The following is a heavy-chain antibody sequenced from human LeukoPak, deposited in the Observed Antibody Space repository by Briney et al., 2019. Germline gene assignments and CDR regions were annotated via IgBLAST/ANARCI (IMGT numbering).Heavy chain of an antibody. V-gene: IGHV3-74*01. Sequence: PGGSLRLSCAVSGFSLSSKWMHWVRQAPGKGLVLVSRISRYGSSTDYAASVKARFTVSRDNAKNTFFLQMNRLRAEDTAVYYFAIQFPGGCHWGQGTLVAVSS. J-gene: IGHJ4*02. CDR2: ISRYGSST. D-gene: IGHD2-21*01. CDR3: AIQFPGGCH. CDR1: GFSLSSKW.